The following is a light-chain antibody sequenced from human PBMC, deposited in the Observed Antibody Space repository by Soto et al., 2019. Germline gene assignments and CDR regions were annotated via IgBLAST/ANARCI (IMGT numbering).Light chain of an antibody. J-gene: IGKJ4*01. CDR2: HTS. CDR3: QQYGTSPPVT. CDR1: QSLSSSY. V-gene: IGKV3-20*01. Sequence: EIVLTQSPGTLSLSPGERATVSCRASQSLSSSYLAWYQQKPGQAPRLLIYHTSNRATGIPDRFSGSGSGTDFTLTINRLEPEDFAVYYCQQYGTSPPVTFGGGTKAEIK.